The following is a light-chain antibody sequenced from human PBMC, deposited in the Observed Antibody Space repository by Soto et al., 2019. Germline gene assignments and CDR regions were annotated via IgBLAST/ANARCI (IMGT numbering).Light chain of an antibody. CDR2: DAS. J-gene: IGKJ2*01. V-gene: IGKV1-5*01. CDR1: QSINNW. CDR3: QQYYSFLYT. Sequence: DIPMTQSPSTLSASVGDRVTITCRASQSINNWLAWYQQKPGKAPKLLIYDASSLEGGVPSRFSGSGSGTEFTLSISSLQPDDFATYYCQQYYSFLYTFGQGTKLEIK.